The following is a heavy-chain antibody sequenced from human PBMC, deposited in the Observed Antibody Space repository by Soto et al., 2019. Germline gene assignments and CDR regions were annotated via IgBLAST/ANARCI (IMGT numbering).Heavy chain of an antibody. CDR3: VPLQPSTIRGRPGMDV. D-gene: IGHD4-4*01. CDR2: FIPIFGIT. V-gene: IGHV1-69*01. CDR1: GGTLGSYA. J-gene: IGHJ6*02. Sequence: QVQLLQSGAEVRKPGSSVKVSCKASGGTLGSYAITWVRQAPGQVVEWMGGFIPIFGITNYAQRFEDRLTITADESKSTVYMELSSLTYDDTAVYYCVPLQPSTIRGRPGMDVWGQGTTITVSS.